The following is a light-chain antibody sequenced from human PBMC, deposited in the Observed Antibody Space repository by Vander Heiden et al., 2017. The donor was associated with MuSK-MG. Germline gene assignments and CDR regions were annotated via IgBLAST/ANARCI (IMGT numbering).Light chain of an antibody. V-gene: IGKV4-1*01. CDR2: WAS. CDR1: QGVLYDSNRKNY. Sequence: DIVFTQSPDSLAVSLCERANNHCQSSQGVLYDSNRKNYVAWYQQKPGQPPKVLMYWASTRESGVPDRFSGSGSGTDFTLTISSLRAEDLAVYYCQQYDDIPQTFGQGTKVEIK. J-gene: IGKJ1*01. CDR3: QQYDDIPQT.